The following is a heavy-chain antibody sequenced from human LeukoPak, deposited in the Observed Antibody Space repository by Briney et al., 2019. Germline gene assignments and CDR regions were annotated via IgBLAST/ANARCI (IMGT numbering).Heavy chain of an antibody. J-gene: IGHJ4*02. CDR1: GFSFSVFW. CDR2: IKTDGSIT. CDR3: ANSFGPVIAAAGTGAD. V-gene: IGHV3-74*01. Sequence: GGSLRLSCAASGFSFSVFWMHWVRQVPGKGPVWVSRIKTDGSITDYADSVKGRFTISRDNAKNTLYLQMNSLRVEDTAVYYCANSFGPVIAAAGTGADWGQGTLVTVSS. D-gene: IGHD6-13*01.